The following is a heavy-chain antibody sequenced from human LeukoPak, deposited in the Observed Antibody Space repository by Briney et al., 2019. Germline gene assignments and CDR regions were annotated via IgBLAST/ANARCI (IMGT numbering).Heavy chain of an antibody. CDR1: GKSFTSYW. Sequence: GESLKISCKGSGKSFTSYWIGWVRQMPGKGLEWMGIIYPGDSDTRYSPSFHGQVTISADKSISTAYLQWSSLKASDTAIYYCARGPAGSTNSFYYMDFWGKGTTVTVSS. J-gene: IGHJ6*03. V-gene: IGHV5-51*01. CDR2: IYPGDSDT. CDR3: ARGPAGSTNSFYYMDF. D-gene: IGHD1-26*01.